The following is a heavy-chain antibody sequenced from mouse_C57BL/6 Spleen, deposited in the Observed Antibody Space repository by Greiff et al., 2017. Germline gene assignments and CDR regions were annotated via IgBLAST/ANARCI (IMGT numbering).Heavy chain of an antibody. V-gene: IGHV5-15*01. CDR2: ISNLAYSI. Sequence: EVQLVESGGGLVQPGGSLKLSCAASGFTFSDYGMAWVRQAPRKGPEWVAFISNLAYSIYYADTVTGRFTISRENAKNTLYLEMSSLRSEDTAMYYCARRAGTIWYFDVWGTGTTVTVSS. CDR1: GFTFSDYG. J-gene: IGHJ1*03. CDR3: ARRAGTIWYFDV. D-gene: IGHD3-3*01.